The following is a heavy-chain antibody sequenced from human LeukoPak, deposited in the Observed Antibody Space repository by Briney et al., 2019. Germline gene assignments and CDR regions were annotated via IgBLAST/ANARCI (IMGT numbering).Heavy chain of an antibody. CDR2: MNSDGSST. V-gene: IGHV3-74*01. CDR1: GFTFSSYW. J-gene: IGHJ4*02. Sequence: HSGGSLRLSCGASGFTFSSYWMNWVRHAPGEGLVWVSRMNSDGSSTSYADSVKGRFTISRDNAKKTLYLQMNSLRAEDTAVYYCTRENGGYKGYEDYWGQGTLVTVSS. CDR3: TRENGGYKGYEDY. D-gene: IGHD5-12*01.